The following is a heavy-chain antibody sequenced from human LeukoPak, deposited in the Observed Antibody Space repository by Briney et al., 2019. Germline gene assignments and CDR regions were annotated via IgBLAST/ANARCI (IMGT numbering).Heavy chain of an antibody. V-gene: IGHV3-23*01. CDR2: ISGSGGST. CDR3: APRAIVVVVAATSAAYYYYYMDV. D-gene: IGHD2-15*01. J-gene: IGHJ6*03. Sequence: GGSLRLSCAASGFTFSSYAMSWVRQAPGKGLEWVSAISGSGGSTYYADPVKGRFTISRDNSKNTLYLQMNSLRAEDTAVYYCAPRAIVVVVAATSAAYYYYYMDVWGKGTTVTVSS. CDR1: GFTFSSYA.